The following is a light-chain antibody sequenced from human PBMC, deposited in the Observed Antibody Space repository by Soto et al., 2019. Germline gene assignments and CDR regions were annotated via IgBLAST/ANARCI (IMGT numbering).Light chain of an antibody. CDR1: SDNIGSYNL. V-gene: IGLV2-23*01. CDR2: EGS. J-gene: IGLJ1*01. Sequence: QSVLTQPASVSGSLGQSITISCIGTSDNIGSYNLVSWYQYKPGKAPKIIIFEGSKRPSGVSNRFSGSRSGNTASLTISGLQAEDEADYYCCSFAGTGTQYVFGTGTKVTVL. CDR3: CSFAGTGTQYV.